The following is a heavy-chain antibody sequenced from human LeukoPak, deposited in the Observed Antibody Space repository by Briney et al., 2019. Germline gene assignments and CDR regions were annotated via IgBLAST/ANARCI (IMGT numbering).Heavy chain of an antibody. V-gene: IGHV1-24*01. D-gene: IGHD7-27*01. CDR1: GYTLAELS. J-gene: IGHJ4*02. CDR3: ATVPLGIQDGYFDY. Sequence: ASVKVSCKVSGYTLAELSMHWVRQAPGKGLEWMGGFDPEDGETIYAQKFQGRVTMTEDTSTDTAYMELSSLRSEDTAVFYCATVPLGIQDGYFDYWGQGTLVTVSS. CDR2: FDPEDGET.